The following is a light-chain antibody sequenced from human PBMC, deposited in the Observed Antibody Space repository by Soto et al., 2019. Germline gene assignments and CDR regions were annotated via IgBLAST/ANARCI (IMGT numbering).Light chain of an antibody. CDR3: QQYYDWPSLT. CDR2: GAS. CDR1: ESVSSN. Sequence: VLMPSPQKLSVCWGLRDTVCRRSSESVSSNSAWYQQTPGQAPRLLIYGASTRATGIPPRFSGSGSGTEFTLSISSLQSTDFAVYYCQQYYDWPSLTFGGGTKVDIK. J-gene: IGKJ4*01. V-gene: IGKV3-15*01.